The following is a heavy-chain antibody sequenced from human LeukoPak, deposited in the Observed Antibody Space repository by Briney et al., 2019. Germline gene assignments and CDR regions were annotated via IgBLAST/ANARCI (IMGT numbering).Heavy chain of an antibody. CDR2: IYRGGST. V-gene: IGHV3-53*04. J-gene: IGHJ5*02. D-gene: IGHD3-10*01. CDR3: ARGRSGGDWFDP. Sequence: PGGSLRLSCAASGFNVSSNYMTWVRQAPGKGLEWVSVIYRGGSTYYADSVKGRFTISRHNSRDTMYLQMNSLRTEDTAVYYCARGRSGGDWFDPWGQGTLVTVSS. CDR1: GFNVSSNY.